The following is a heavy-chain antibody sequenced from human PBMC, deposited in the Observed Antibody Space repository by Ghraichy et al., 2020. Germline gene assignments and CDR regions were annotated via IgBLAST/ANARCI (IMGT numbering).Heavy chain of an antibody. Sequence: SETLSLTCTVSGGSISSYYWSWIRQPPGKGLEWIGYIYYSGSTNYNPSLKSRVTISVDTSKNQFSLKLSSVTAADTAVYYCARAFCSSTSCYFDYWGQGTLVTVSS. J-gene: IGHJ4*02. CDR1: GGSISSYY. CDR2: IYYSGST. D-gene: IGHD2-2*01. V-gene: IGHV4-59*01. CDR3: ARAFCSSTSCYFDY.